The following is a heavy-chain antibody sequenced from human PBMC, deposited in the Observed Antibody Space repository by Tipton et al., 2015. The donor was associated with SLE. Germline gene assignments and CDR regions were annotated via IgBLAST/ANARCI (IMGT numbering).Heavy chain of an antibody. CDR3: ARALLGYCSSTSCYTSPLGY. J-gene: IGHJ4*02. CDR1: GFTFSSYW. CDR2: IKQDGSEK. V-gene: IGHV3-7*01. Sequence: SLRLSCAASGFTFSSYWMSWVRQAPGKGLEWVANIKQDGSEKYYVDSVKGRLTISRDNAKNSLYLQMNSLRAEDTAVYYCARALLGYCSSTSCYTSPLGYWGQGTLVTVSS. D-gene: IGHD2-2*02.